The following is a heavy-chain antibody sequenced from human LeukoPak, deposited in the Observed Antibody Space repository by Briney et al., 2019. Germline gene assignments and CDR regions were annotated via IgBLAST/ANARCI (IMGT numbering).Heavy chain of an antibody. Sequence: PSETLSLTCTVSDNSIKNYYWSWMRQPAGKGLEWIGRLDPSGTTNYSPSLKSRVTMSADTSKNQFSLRLNSVTAADTAVYYCARGRALANYGDHHYYFDNWGQGILVTVSS. CDR3: ARGRALANYGDHHYYFDN. J-gene: IGHJ4*02. V-gene: IGHV4-4*07. CDR2: LDPSGTT. D-gene: IGHD4-17*01. CDR1: DNSIKNYY.